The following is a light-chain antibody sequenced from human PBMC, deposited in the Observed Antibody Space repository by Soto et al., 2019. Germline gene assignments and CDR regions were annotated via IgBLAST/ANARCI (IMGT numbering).Light chain of an antibody. CDR3: QQYDISPIT. CDR1: QSVSSSY. CDR2: DAS. J-gene: IGKJ5*01. Sequence: EILLTQSPATLSLSPGERATLSCGASQSVSSSYLAWCQQKPGLAPRLLIYDASIRTTGIPDRFSGSGSGTDFTLTITRLEPEDFAVYYCQQYDISPITFGQGTRLEIK. V-gene: IGKV3D-20*01.